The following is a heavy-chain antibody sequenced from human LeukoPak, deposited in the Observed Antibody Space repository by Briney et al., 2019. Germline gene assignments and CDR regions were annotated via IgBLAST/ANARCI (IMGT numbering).Heavy chain of an antibody. J-gene: IGHJ5*02. CDR3: ASSIP. CDR2: ISSSGSYI. Sequence: GGSLRLSCAASGFTFSSYGMHWVRQAPGKGLEWVSSISSSGSYIYYADSVKGRFTISRDNAKNSLYLQMNSLRAEDTAIYYCASSIPWGQGTLVTVSS. V-gene: IGHV3-21*01. CDR1: GFTFSSYG.